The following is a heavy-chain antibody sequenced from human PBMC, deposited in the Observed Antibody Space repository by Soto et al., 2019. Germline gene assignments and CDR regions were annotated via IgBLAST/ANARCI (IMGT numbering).Heavy chain of an antibody. CDR2: ISSSSSYI. Sequence: GGSLRLSCVASGITFSPYGMNWVRQAPGKGLEWVSFISSSSSYIYYGDSVKGRFIISRDNSKNSLYLQMNSLRAEDTAVYYCAKDVAERWQHPGYYYYYGMDVWGQGTTVTVSS. J-gene: IGHJ6*02. D-gene: IGHD6-13*01. CDR1: GITFSPYG. CDR3: AKDVAERWQHPGYYYYYGMDV. V-gene: IGHV3-21*01.